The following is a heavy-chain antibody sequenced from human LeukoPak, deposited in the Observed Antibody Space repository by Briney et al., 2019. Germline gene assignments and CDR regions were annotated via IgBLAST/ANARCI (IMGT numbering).Heavy chain of an antibody. J-gene: IGHJ4*02. CDR1: GFTFSTYG. V-gene: IGHV3-23*01. D-gene: IGHD1-26*01. CDR3: AKEYTGTFSPFPSYFDN. CDR2: ITGSGGRT. Sequence: GGSLRLSCAASGFTFSTYGMSWVRQAPGKGLEWVSAITGSGGRTYYADSVKGRFTISRDNSKNTLYLQMNSLRAEDTAIYYCAKEYTGTFSPFPSYFDNWGQGTLVTVSS.